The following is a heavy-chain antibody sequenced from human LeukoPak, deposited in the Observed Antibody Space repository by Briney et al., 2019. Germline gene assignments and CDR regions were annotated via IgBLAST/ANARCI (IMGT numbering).Heavy chain of an antibody. CDR1: GYTFTGYY. CDR2: INPNSGGT. Sequence: ASVKVSCKASGYTFTGYYMHWVRQAPGQGLEWMGWINPNSGGTNYAQKFQGRVTMTRDTSISTAYMELSRLRSDDTAVYYCARVEVGAAIAAFDIWGQGTMVTVSS. V-gene: IGHV1-2*02. CDR3: ARVEVGAAIAAFDI. D-gene: IGHD1-26*01. J-gene: IGHJ3*02.